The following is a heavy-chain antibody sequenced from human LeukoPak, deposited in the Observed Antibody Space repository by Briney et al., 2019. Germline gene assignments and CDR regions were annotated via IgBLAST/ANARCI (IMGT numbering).Heavy chain of an antibody. V-gene: IGHV3-9*01. J-gene: IGHJ3*02. CDR1: GFTFDDYA. D-gene: IGHD3-22*01. CDR2: ISWTSGSI. Sequence: PGRSLRLSCAASGFTFDDYAMHWVRHAPGKGLEWVSGISWTSGSIVYADSVKGRFTISRDNAKNSLYLQMNSLRAEDTALYYCAKARCYYDSSGYCDAFDIWGQGTMVTVSS. CDR3: AKARCYYDSSGYCDAFDI.